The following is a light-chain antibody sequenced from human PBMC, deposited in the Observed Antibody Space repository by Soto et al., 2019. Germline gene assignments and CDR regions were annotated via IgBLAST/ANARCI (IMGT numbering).Light chain of an antibody. CDR1: QSISSW. J-gene: IGKJ4*01. V-gene: IGKV1-5*03. CDR2: KAS. CDR3: QQYHSYPRT. Sequence: DIQMTQSPSTLSASVGDRVTITCRASQSISSWLAWYQQKPGKAPKLLIYKASSLESGVPSRCGGGGSGQEFTLTISSLQPDEFATNCCQQYHSYPRTFGGGNKVEFK.